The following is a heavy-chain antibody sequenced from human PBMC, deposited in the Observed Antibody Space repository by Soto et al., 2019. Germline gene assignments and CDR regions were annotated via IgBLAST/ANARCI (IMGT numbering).Heavy chain of an antibody. V-gene: IGHV1-18*01. Sequence: ASVKVSCKASGYTFTSYGISWVRQAPGQGLEWMGWISAYNGNTNYAQKLQGRVTVTTDTSTSTAYMELRSLRSDDTAVYYCARVFEATMYYYDSSGYYQFDYWGQGTLVTVSS. D-gene: IGHD3-22*01. CDR2: ISAYNGNT. J-gene: IGHJ4*02. CDR1: GYTFTSYG. CDR3: ARVFEATMYYYDSSGYYQFDY.